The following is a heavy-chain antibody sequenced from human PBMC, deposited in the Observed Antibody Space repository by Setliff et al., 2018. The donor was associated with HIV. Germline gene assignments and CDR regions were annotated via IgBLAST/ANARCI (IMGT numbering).Heavy chain of an antibody. D-gene: IGHD2-2*01. V-gene: IGHV3-33*06. J-gene: IGHJ6*03. CDR3: AKEQVPAAIQFHYYYMDV. CDR1: GFTFSNYG. CDR2: IWYDANNK. Sequence: AGESLKISCAASGFTFSNYGMHWVRQAPGKGLEWVAVIWYDANNKYYADSVKGRFTISRDNSKNTLYLQMNSLRAEDTAVYYCAKEQVPAAIQFHYYYMDVWGKGTTVTVSS.